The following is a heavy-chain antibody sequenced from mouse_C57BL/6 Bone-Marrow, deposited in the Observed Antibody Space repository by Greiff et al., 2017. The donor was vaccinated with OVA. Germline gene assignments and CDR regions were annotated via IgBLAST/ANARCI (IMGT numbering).Heavy chain of an antibody. CDR1: GYTFTSYW. D-gene: IGHD1-1*01. CDR3: ARRGYCYGSSPFAY. J-gene: IGHJ3*01. CDR2: IDPSDSET. V-gene: IGHV1-52*01. Sequence: QVQLQQPGAELVRPGSSVKLSCKASGYTFTSYWMHWVKQRPIQGLEWIGNIDPSDSETHYNQKFKDKATLTVDKSSSTAYMQISSLTSEDSAVYYCARRGYCYGSSPFAYWGQGTLVTVSA.